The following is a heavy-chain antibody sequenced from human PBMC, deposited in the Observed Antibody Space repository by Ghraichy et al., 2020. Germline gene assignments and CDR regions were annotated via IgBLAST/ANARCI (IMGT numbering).Heavy chain of an antibody. J-gene: IGHJ4*02. CDR1: GFIFSSYA. CDR2: FSATDSGT. Sequence: GALRLSCAASGFIFSSYAMSWVRQAPGKGLGWVSTFSATDSGTYYADSVKGRFTISRDNSKNTVYLQMNSLRVEDTAVYYCAKLYYYGSGRGADYWGQGSLVTVAS. CDR3: AKLYYYGSGRGADY. V-gene: IGHV3-23*01. D-gene: IGHD3-10*01.